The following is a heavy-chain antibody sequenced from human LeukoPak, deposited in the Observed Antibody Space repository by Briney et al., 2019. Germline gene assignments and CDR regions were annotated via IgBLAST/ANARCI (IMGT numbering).Heavy chain of an antibody. J-gene: IGHJ4*02. V-gene: IGHV3-53*01. CDR3: ARARERRQWLILLGY. CDR1: GFTVSSNY. D-gene: IGHD6-19*01. Sequence: GGSLRLSCAASGFTVSSNYMSWVRQAPGKGLEWVSVIYSGGRTYYADSVKDRFTISRDDSKNTLYLQMNSLRAEDTAVYYCARARERRQWLILLGYWGQGTLVTVSS. CDR2: IYSGGRT.